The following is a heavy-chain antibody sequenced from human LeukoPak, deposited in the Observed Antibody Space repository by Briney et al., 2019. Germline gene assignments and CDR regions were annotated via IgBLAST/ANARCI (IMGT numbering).Heavy chain of an antibody. J-gene: IGHJ4*02. Sequence: GGSLRLSCAASGFTFSTYGMHWVRQAPGKGPEWVGVISNDGGNKYHAESVKGRFTISRDNSKNTLYLQMSSLRAEDTAVYYCAKDEGHCSGGSCYRQDYWGQGTLVTVSS. CDR2: ISNDGGNK. CDR3: AKDEGHCSGGSCYRQDY. CDR1: GFTFSTYG. V-gene: IGHV3-30*18. D-gene: IGHD2-15*01.